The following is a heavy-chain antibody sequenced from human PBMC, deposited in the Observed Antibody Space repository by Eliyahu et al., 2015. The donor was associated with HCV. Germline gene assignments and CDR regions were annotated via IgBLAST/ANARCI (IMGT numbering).Heavy chain of an antibody. J-gene: IGHJ4*02. CDR1: GFSLSTNEVG. V-gene: IGHV2-5*02. D-gene: IGHD5-12*01. CDR2: IYWDDSK. CDR3: ARGTYSGYDFGY. Sequence: QITLKESGPTLVKPTQTLTLTCTFSGFSLSTNEVGVGWIRQPPGKALEWLGLIYWDDSKRYSPSLKXRLTITKNTSKNQVVLTMTNMDPVDTATYFCARGTYSGYDFGYWGQGTLVTVSS.